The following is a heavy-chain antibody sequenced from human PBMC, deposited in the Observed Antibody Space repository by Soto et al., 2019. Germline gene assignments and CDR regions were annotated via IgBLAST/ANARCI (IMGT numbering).Heavy chain of an antibody. D-gene: IGHD4-17*01. CDR3: ARDGPPMTTVTSGSFDP. CDR2: ITPYNGNT. CDR1: GYSFTSYG. Sequence: ASVKVSCKGCGYSFTSYGISWVRQAPGKGIEWMGWITPYNGNTNYAHKLQGRVTMTTATSTSTAYMELRSLRSDDTAVYYCARDGPPMTTVTSGSFDPWGQGTLVTVSS. J-gene: IGHJ5*02. V-gene: IGHV1-18*04.